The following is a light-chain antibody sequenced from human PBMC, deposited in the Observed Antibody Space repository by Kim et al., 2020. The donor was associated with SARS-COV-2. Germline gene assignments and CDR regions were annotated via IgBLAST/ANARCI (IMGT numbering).Light chain of an antibody. CDR3: QAWDSSTDVV. V-gene: IGLV3-1*01. CDR1: KLGDKY. J-gene: IGLJ2*01. CDR2: QDS. Sequence: SYELTKPPSVSVSPGQTASITCSGDKLGDKYACWYQQKPGQSPVLVIYQDSKRPSGIPERFSGSNSGNTATLTISGTQAMDEADYYCQAWDSSTDVVFGGGTQLTVL.